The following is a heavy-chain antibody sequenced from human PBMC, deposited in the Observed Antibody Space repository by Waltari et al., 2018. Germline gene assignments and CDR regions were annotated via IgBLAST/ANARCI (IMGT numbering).Heavy chain of an antibody. CDR1: GGSVTSSHW. D-gene: IGHD5-12*01. V-gene: IGHV4-4*02. J-gene: IGHJ1*01. CDR2: MYHSGTT. CDR3: VRDNRWAEDGFRYFQF. Sequence: QVQLQESGPGLVKPSGTLSLTCAVSGGSVTSSHWVCWVRQAPGKGLEWSGEMYHSGTTNYNPLLKSRVTMSLDRAKNQFSLKLSSVTAADTAVYYCVRDNRWAEDGFRYFQFWGQGTLVTVSS.